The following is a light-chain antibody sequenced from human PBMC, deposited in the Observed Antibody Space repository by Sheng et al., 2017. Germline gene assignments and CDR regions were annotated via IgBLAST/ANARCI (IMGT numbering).Light chain of an antibody. Sequence: EIVMTQSPGTLSVSPGERATLSCWASRSVSTNLAWYQQKPGQAPRLLIYGTSSRATGIPDRFSGSGSGTDFALTISSLQPDDFATYVCQQYNNGYTFGQGTKLEIK. V-gene: IGKV3D-15*01. CDR2: GTS. CDR1: RSVSTN. J-gene: IGKJ2*01. CDR3: QQYNNGYT.